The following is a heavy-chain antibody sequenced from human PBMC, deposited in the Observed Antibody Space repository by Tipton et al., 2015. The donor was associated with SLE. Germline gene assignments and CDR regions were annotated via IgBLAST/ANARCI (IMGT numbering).Heavy chain of an antibody. Sequence: TLSLTCTVSSGSISGGDYYWSWIRQPPGKGLEWIGNIYYTGHTYYSPSLESRLTFSVDTSTNQFSLMLSSVSAADAAVYYCARGSGVSVRRSDSWGQGTLVTVSS. D-gene: IGHD3-10*01. J-gene: IGHJ4*02. CDR3: ARGSGVSVRRSDS. CDR2: IYYTGHT. CDR1: SGSISGGDYY. V-gene: IGHV4-30-4*01.